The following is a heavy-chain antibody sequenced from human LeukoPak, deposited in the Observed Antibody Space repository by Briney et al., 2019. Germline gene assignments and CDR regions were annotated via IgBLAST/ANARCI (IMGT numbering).Heavy chain of an antibody. J-gene: IGHJ4*02. D-gene: IGHD2-2*01. V-gene: IGHV3-33*01. CDR2: LWSDGIKT. CDR1: GFSFTNYS. Sequence: GGSLRLSCAASGFSFTNYSMHWVRQTPGKGLEWVAVLWSDGIKTDYADSVKGRFTISRGHSKNTLYLQMNSLRAEDKAVYYCARGRYSSRSGGYYFDIWGEGTLVTVSS. CDR3: ARGRYSSRSGGYYFDI.